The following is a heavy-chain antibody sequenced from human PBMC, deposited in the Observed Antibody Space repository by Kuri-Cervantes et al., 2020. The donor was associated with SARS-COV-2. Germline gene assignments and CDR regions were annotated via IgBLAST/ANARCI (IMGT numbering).Heavy chain of an antibody. CDR1: GGSISSHY. CDR2: IYYSGST. CDR3: ARLGWEWCSSTSCYAT. D-gene: IGHD2-2*01. J-gene: IGHJ5*02. Sequence: GSLRLSCTVSGGSISSHYWSWIRQPPGKGLEWIGYIYYSGSTNYNPSLKSRVTMSVDTSKNQFSLKLSSVTAADTAVYYCARLGWEWCSSTSCYATWGQGTLVTVSS. V-gene: IGHV4-59*08.